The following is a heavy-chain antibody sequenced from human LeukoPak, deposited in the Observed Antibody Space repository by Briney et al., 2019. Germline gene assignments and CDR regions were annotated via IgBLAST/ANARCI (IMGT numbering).Heavy chain of an antibody. J-gene: IGHJ4*02. Sequence: GGSLRLSCAASGFTFSTYAISWVRQAPGKGLQWVSAVSGSGTGTYYADSVKGRFTISRDNSKDTVYLQMNSLRAEDTAVYFCAKETFYTSGTSFLTHDYWGQGTLVTVSS. V-gene: IGHV3-23*01. CDR1: GFTFSTYA. D-gene: IGHD3-10*01. CDR3: AKETFYTSGTSFLTHDY. CDR2: VSGSGTGT.